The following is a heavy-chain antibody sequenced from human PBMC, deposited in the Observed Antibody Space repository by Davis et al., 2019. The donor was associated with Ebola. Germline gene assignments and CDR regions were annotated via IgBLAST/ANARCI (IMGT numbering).Heavy chain of an antibody. CDR2: IYYSGST. Sequence: SETLSLTCTVSGGSISSYYWSWIRQPPGKGLEWIGYIYYSGSTNYHPSLKSRVTISVDTSKNQFSLKLSSVTAADTAVYYCARVTIFGFGMDVWGQGTTVTVSS. CDR1: GGSISSYY. D-gene: IGHD3-3*01. J-gene: IGHJ6*02. CDR3: ARVTIFGFGMDV. V-gene: IGHV4-59*01.